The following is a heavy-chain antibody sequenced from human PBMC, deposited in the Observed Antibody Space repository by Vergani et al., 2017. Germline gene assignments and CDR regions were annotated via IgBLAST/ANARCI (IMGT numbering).Heavy chain of an antibody. Sequence: EVQLVESGGGLVQPGGSLRLSCAASGFTFSSYWMSWVRQAPGKGLEWVANIKQDGSEKYYVDSVKGRFTISRDNAKNSLYLQMNSLRAEDTAVYYCAKRKYYDSSGYFDYWGQGTLVTVSS. CDR2: IKQDGSEK. CDR3: AKRKYYDSSGYFDY. D-gene: IGHD3-22*01. V-gene: IGHV3-7*03. CDR1: GFTFSSYW. J-gene: IGHJ4*02.